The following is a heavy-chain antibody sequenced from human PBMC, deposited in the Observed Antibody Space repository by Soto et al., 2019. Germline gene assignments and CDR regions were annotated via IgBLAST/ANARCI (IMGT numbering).Heavy chain of an antibody. D-gene: IGHD2-2*01. CDR2: ISAYNGNT. CDR3: ARDMAGYCSSTSCSYADY. J-gene: IGHJ4*02. CDR1: GYTFTSYG. V-gene: IGHV1-18*01. Sequence: QVQLVQSGAEVKKPGASVKVSCKASGYTFTSYGISWVRQAPGQGLEWMGWISAYNGNTNYAQKLQGRVTMTTDTSKSTAYMELRSLRSDDTAVYYCARDMAGYCSSTSCSYADYWGQGTLVTVSS.